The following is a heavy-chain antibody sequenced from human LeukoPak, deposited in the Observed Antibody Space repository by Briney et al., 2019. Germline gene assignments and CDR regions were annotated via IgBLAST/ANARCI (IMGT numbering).Heavy chain of an antibody. CDR3: AKDTYYGSGSYPGY. Sequence: GASVKVSCKASGYTFTTYGISWVRQAPGQGLEWMGWISAYNGNTNYAQKLQGRVTMTTDTSTSTAYMELRSLRSDDTAVYYCAKDTYYGSGSYPGYWGQGTLVTVSS. J-gene: IGHJ4*02. V-gene: IGHV1-18*01. D-gene: IGHD3-10*01. CDR1: GYTFTTYG. CDR2: ISAYNGNT.